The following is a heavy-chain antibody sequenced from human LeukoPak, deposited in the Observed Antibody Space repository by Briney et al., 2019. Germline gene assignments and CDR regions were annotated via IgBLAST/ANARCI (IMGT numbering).Heavy chain of an antibody. D-gene: IGHD3-9*01. V-gene: IGHV3-11*01. J-gene: IGHJ6*02. CDR1: GSTFSDYN. CDR2: ITNGGSTI. CDR3: ARSIGLTGGGVDV. Sequence: GGSLRLSCAASGSTFSDYNMNWVRQAPGKGLEWVSYITNGGSTIHHADSVKGRFTISRDNAKKTLYLQMNSLRAEDTAVYYCARSIGLTGGGVDVWGQGTTVTASS.